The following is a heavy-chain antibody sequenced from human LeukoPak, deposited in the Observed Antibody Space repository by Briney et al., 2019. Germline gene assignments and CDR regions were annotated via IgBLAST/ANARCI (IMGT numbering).Heavy chain of an antibody. V-gene: IGHV3-23*01. Sequence: GGSLRLSCAASGFPFSSYAMSWVRQAPGKGLEWVSAISGSGGSTYYADSVKGRFTISRDNSKNTLYLQMNSLRAEDTAVYYCAKDYSIEGNYLFDYWGQGTLVTVSS. D-gene: IGHD1-7*01. CDR1: GFPFSSYA. J-gene: IGHJ4*02. CDR2: ISGSGGST. CDR3: AKDYSIEGNYLFDY.